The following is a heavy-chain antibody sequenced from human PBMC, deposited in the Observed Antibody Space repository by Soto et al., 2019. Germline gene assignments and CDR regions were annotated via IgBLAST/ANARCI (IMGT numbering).Heavy chain of an antibody. CDR2: IYATGTT. D-gene: IGHD1-1*01. CDR3: ATDGNNHSRDWFDT. J-gene: IGHJ5*02. CDR1: GASISGFY. V-gene: IGHV4-4*07. Sequence: PSETLSLTCTVSGASISGFYWSWIRKSAGKGLEWIGRIYATGTTDYNPSLKRRVMMSVDTSKKQFSLKLRSVTAADTAVYYCATDGNNHSRDWFDTRGPGISVTVSS.